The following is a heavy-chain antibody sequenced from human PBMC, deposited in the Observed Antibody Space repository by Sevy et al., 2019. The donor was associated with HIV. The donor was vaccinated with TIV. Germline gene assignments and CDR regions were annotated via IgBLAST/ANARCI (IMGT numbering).Heavy chain of an antibody. Sequence: GGSLRLSCAASGFTFSNYWMSWVRQAPGKGLEWVANIKQDGSVKYYVDSVKDRFTISRDNAKNSLYLQMNSLRAEDTVVYYCARPYRTDPFYYSGSGGYYYPSYFDYWGQGTLVTVSS. CDR2: IKQDGSVK. D-gene: IGHD3-22*01. CDR3: ARPYRTDPFYYSGSGGYYYPSYFDY. V-gene: IGHV3-7*01. J-gene: IGHJ4*02. CDR1: GFTFSNYW.